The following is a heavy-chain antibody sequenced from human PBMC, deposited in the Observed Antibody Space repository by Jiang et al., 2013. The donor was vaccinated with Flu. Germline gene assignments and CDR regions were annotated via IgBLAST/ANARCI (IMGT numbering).Heavy chain of an antibody. V-gene: IGHV1-18*01. CDR1: GFNFNSYL. CDR2: IGGYRGNT. J-gene: IGHJ4*02. D-gene: IGHD3-22*01. Sequence: EVKKPGASVRVFCKASGFNFNSYLITWVRQAPGQGLEWMGWIGGYRGNTHLAQKYQGRVTLTRDTSTSTAHMELTSLTYGDTAIYFCARFWEGVSGFALWGQGTLVTVSS. CDR3: ARFWEGVSGFAL.